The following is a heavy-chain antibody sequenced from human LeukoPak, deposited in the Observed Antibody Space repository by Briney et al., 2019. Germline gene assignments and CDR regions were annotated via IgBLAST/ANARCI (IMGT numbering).Heavy chain of an antibody. V-gene: IGHV4-39*07. CDR2: IYYSGST. J-gene: IGHJ4*02. CDR3: ARDGRFPPEVLPRYFDY. CDR1: GGSVSSGSYY. D-gene: IGHD1-26*01. Sequence: SETLSLTCTVSGGSVSSGSYYWGWIRQPPGTGLEWIGNIYYSGSTYYNPSLKSRVTISVETSKNQFSLKLSSVTAADTAVYYCARDGRFPPEVLPRYFDYWGQGTLVTVSS.